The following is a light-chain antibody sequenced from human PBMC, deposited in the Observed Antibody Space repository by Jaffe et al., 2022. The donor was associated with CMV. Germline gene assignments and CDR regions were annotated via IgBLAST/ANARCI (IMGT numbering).Light chain of an antibody. CDR3: QQTHSFPLT. CDR2: SAS. J-gene: IGKJ4*01. CDR1: QGINSW. Sequence: DVQMTQSPSSVYASVGDRVTIPCRASQGINSWLAWYQQKPGKAPKLLIYSASNLQSGVPSRFSGSGSGTEFSLTISSMQPEDFATYYCQQTHSFPLTFGGGTTVEVK. V-gene: IGKV1-12*01.